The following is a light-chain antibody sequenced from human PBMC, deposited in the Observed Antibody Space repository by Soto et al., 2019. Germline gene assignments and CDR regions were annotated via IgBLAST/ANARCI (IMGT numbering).Light chain of an antibody. CDR2: AAS. Sequence: DIQLTQSPSFLSASVGDRVTITCRASQGISSYLAWYQQKPGKAPKLLIYAASTLQSGVPSRVSGSGSGTEFTLTISSLQPEDFATYYCQQLNSYPVTFGQGTKVEIK. J-gene: IGKJ1*01. V-gene: IGKV1-9*01. CDR1: QGISSY. CDR3: QQLNSYPVT.